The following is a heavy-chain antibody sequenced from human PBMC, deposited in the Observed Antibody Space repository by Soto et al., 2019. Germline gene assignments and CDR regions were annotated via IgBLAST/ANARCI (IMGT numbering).Heavy chain of an antibody. Sequence: SLRLSCAASGFTFSSYSMNWVRQAPGKGLEWVSYISSSSSTIYYADSVKGRFTISRDNAKNSLYLQMNSLRDEDTAVYYYAFSYYYDSSGYYYYYYYYGMDVWGQGTTVTVSS. CDR2: ISSSSSTI. J-gene: IGHJ6*02. CDR1: GFTFSSYS. D-gene: IGHD3-22*01. V-gene: IGHV3-48*02. CDR3: AFSYYYDSSGYYYYYYYYGMDV.